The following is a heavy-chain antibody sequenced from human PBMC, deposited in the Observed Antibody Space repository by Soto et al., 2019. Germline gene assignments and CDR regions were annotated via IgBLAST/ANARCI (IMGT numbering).Heavy chain of an antibody. CDR2: ISAYNGNT. CDR1: GYTFTSYG. CDR3: ARGGGPVFGVVVVSWFDP. Sequence: QVQLVQSGAEVKKPGASVKVSCKASGYTFTSYGISWVRQAPGQGLEWMGWISAYNGNTNYAQKLQGRVTMTTDTPTSTAYMGRRSRRSDDTAVYYCARGGGPVFGVVVVSWFDPWGQGTLVTVSS. V-gene: IGHV1-18*01. J-gene: IGHJ5*02. D-gene: IGHD3-3*01.